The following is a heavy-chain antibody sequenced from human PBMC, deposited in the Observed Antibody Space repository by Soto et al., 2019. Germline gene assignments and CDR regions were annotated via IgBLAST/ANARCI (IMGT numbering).Heavy chain of an antibody. Sequence: QVQLVQSGAEVKKPGSSVKVSCKASGGTFSSYAISWVRQAPGQGLEWMGGIIPIFGTANYSQKFQGRVTITADESTSTAYMELSSLRSEATAVYYCARDQGNTQKGFYYYGMDVWGQGTTVTVSS. J-gene: IGHJ6*02. CDR1: GGTFSSYA. V-gene: IGHV1-69*01. CDR2: IIPIFGTA. CDR3: ARDQGNTQKGFYYYGMDV.